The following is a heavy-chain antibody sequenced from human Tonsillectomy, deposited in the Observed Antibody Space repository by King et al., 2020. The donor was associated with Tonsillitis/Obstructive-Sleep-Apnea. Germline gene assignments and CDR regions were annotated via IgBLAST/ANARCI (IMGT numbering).Heavy chain of an antibody. D-gene: IGHD1-14*01. CDR3: ACIMGKHDPGTFDI. J-gene: IGHJ3*02. Sequence: VQLVESGGGLIQPGGSLRLSCAASGFTVSSNYMSWVRQAPGKGLEWVSVIYSGGSTYYADSVKGRFTISRDNSKNTLYLQMNSLRAEDTAVYYCACIMGKHDPGTFDIWGQGTMVTVSS. CDR2: IYSGGST. CDR1: GFTVSSNY. V-gene: IGHV3-53*01.